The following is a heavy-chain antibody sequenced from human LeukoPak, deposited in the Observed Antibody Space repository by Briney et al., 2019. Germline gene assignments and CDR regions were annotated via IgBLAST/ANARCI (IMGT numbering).Heavy chain of an antibody. CDR2: TYYRSKWYN. J-gene: IGHJ4*02. CDR1: GDSVSSNSAA. V-gene: IGHV6-1*01. Sequence: SQTLSLTCAISGDSVSSNSAAWNWIRQSPSRGLEWLGRTYYRSKWYNDYAVSVKSRITINPDTSKNPCYLQLKSVTPEDTSVYYCARDVDFWSGYSYYFDYWGQGALVTVSS. CDR3: ARDVDFWSGYSYYFDY. D-gene: IGHD3-3*01.